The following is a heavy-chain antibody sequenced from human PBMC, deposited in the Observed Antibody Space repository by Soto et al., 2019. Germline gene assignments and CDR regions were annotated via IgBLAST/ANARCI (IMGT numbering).Heavy chain of an antibody. CDR1: GGSFSGYY. CDR3: ARGWGDIVVVPAATFDY. J-gene: IGHJ4*02. CDR2: INHSGST. Sequence: SETLSLTCAVYGGSFSGYYWSWIRQPPGKGLEWIGEINHSGSTNYNPSLKSRVTISVDTSKNQFSLKLSSVTAADTAVYYCARGWGDIVVVPAATFDYWGQGTLVTVS. D-gene: IGHD2-2*01. V-gene: IGHV4-34*01.